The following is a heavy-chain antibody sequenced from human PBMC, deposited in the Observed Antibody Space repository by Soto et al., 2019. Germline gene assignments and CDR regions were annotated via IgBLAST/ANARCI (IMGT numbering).Heavy chain of an antibody. CDR3: ARPAVAGTNLYFDL. D-gene: IGHD6-19*01. CDR1: GYIFTNYW. V-gene: IGHV5-10-1*01. CDR2: IDPSDSYT. Sequence: AESVKISCQGSGYIFTNYWISWVRQTPGKGLEWMGRIDPSDSYTNYSPSFQGHVTISADKSISTAHLQWSSLKASDTAIYYCARPAVAGTNLYFDLWGRGTLVTVSS. J-gene: IGHJ2*01.